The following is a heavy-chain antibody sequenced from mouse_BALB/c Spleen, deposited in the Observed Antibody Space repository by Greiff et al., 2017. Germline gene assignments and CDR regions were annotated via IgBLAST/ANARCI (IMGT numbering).Heavy chain of an antibody. D-gene: IGHD1-1*01. V-gene: IGHV1-4*01. CDR3: ARSNYGSSPYWYFDV. CDR1: GYTFTSYT. Sequence: QVQLKQSGAELARPGASVKMSCKASGYTFTSYTMHWVKQRPGQGLEWIGYINPSSGYTNYNQKFKDKATLTADKSSSTAYMQLSSLTSEDSAVYYCARSNYGSSPYWYFDVWGAGTTVTVSS. CDR2: INPSSGYT. J-gene: IGHJ1*01.